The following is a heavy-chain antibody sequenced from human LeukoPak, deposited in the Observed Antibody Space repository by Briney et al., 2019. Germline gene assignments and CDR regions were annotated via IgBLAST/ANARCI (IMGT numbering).Heavy chain of an antibody. CDR2: ISSSSSTI. D-gene: IGHD6-19*01. CDR1: GFTFSSYS. J-gene: IGHJ1*01. CDR3: ARDRVGVAGMGAFQL. V-gene: IGHV3-48*01. Sequence: GGSLRLSCAASGFTFSSYSMNWVRQAPGKGLEWVSYISSSSSTIYYADSVKGRFTISRDNSKNTLYLQMNSLRVDDTAIYYCARDRVGVAGMGAFQLWGQGTLVTVSS.